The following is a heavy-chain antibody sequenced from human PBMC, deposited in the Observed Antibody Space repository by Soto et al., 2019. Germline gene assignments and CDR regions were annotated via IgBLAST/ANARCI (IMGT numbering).Heavy chain of an antibody. D-gene: IGHD2-2*01. J-gene: IGHJ5*02. CDR1: GGSISSGGYY. V-gene: IGHV4-31*03. Sequence: SETLSLTCTVSGGSISSGGYYWSWIRQHPGKGLEWIGYIYYSGSTYYNPSLKSRVTISVDTSKNQFSLKLSSVTAADTAVYYCAQENKYCSSTSCFIPTWGQGTLVTVSS. CDR3: AQENKYCSSTSCFIPT. CDR2: IYYSGST.